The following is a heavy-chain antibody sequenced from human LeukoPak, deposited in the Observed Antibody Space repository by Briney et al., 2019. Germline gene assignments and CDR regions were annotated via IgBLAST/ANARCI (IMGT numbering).Heavy chain of an antibody. CDR3: TVRIAAAGTGD. J-gene: IGHJ4*02. D-gene: IGHD6-13*01. V-gene: IGHV3-15*01. CDR2: IKSKTDGGTT. CDR1: GFTFSNAW. Sequence: GGSLRLSCAASGFTFSNAWMGWVRQAPGKGLEWVGRIKSKTDGGTTDYAAPVKGRFTISRDDSKNTLYLQMNSLKTEDTAVYYCTVRIAAAGTGDWGQGTLVTVSS.